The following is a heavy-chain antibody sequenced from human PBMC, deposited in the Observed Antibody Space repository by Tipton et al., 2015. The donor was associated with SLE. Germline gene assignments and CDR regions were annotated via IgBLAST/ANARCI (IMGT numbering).Heavy chain of an antibody. CDR1: GDSVSSGNFY. D-gene: IGHD5-12*01. CDR3: ARDRLSTSGRPRRVGFAY. J-gene: IGHJ4*02. CDR2: IHTYGDT. V-gene: IGHV4-61*09. Sequence: TLSLTCTVSGDSVSSGNFYWSWIRQTAGKGLEWIGHIHTYGDTNYNPSLNSRVTISLDTSTNQFSLHLTSVTAADTAMYYCARDRLSTSGRPRRVGFAYWGQGNLVVVSS.